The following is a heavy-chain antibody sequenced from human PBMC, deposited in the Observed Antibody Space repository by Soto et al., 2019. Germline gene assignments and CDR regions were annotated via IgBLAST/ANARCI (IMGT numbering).Heavy chain of an antibody. Sequence: ASVKVSCKASGYTFTGYYMHWVRQAPGQGLEWMGWINPNSGGTNYAQKFQGWVTMTRDTSISTAYMELSRLRSDDTAVYYCARDLGGSSLPYYYGMDVWGQGTTVTVSS. J-gene: IGHJ6*02. D-gene: IGHD3-10*01. CDR1: GYTFTGYY. V-gene: IGHV1-2*04. CDR2: INPNSGGT. CDR3: ARDLGGSSLPYYYGMDV.